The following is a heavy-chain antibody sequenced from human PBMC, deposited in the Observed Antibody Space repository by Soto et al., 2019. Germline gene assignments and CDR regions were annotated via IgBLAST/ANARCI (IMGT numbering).Heavy chain of an antibody. CDR2: IYHSGST. Sequence: SETLSLTCAVSGGSISSSNWWSWVRQPPGKGLEWIGEIYHSGSTNYNPSLKSRVTISVDKSKNQFSLKLSSVTAADTAVYYCARLIAVAGMPYYYYGMDVWGQGTTVT. D-gene: IGHD6-19*01. CDR1: GGSISSSNW. CDR3: ARLIAVAGMPYYYYGMDV. J-gene: IGHJ6*02. V-gene: IGHV4-4*02.